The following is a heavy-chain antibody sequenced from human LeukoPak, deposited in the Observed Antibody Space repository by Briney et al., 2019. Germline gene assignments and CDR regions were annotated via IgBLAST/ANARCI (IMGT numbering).Heavy chain of an antibody. J-gene: IGHJ6*03. CDR3: ARGDYYDSSGYGNYYYYYMDV. Sequence: ASVKVSCKASGDTFSSYAISWVRQAPGQGLEWMGGIIPIFGTANYAQKFQGRVTITADESTSTAYMELSSLRSEDTAVYYCARGDYYDSSGYGNYYYYYMDVWGKGTTVTISS. V-gene: IGHV1-69*13. D-gene: IGHD3-22*01. CDR2: IIPIFGTA. CDR1: GDTFSSYA.